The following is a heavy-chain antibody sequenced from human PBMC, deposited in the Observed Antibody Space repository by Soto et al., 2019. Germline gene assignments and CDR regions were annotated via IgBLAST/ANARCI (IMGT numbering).Heavy chain of an antibody. Sequence: PSETLSLTCTVSGGSVSSGGCYWSWIRQPPGKGLEWIGYIYYSGSTNYNPSLKSRVTISVDTSKNQFSLKLSSVTAADTAVYYCARSGGELPVDYYYYYGMDVWGQGTTVTVSS. J-gene: IGHJ6*02. V-gene: IGHV4-61*08. D-gene: IGHD1-26*01. CDR1: GGSVSSGGCY. CDR3: ARSGGELPVDYYYYYGMDV. CDR2: IYYSGST.